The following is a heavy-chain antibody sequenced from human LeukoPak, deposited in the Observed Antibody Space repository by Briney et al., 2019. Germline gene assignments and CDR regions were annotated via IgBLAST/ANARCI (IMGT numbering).Heavy chain of an antibody. CDR1: GYTFNGLY. CDR3: ARQASGYSSSWYNY. CDR2: INPNSGGT. Sequence: ASVKVSCKASGYTFNGLYLHWVRQAPGQGLEWMGWINPNSGGTNYAQKLQGRVTMTTDTSTSTAYMELRSLRSDDTAVYYCARQASGYSSSWYNYWGQGTLVTVSS. D-gene: IGHD6-13*01. J-gene: IGHJ4*02. V-gene: IGHV1-2*02.